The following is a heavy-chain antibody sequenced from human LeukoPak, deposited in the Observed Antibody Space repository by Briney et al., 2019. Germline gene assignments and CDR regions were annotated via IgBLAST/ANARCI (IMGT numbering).Heavy chain of an antibody. V-gene: IGHV1-69*04. D-gene: IGHD5/OR15-5a*01. CDR3: ARGEVSGVDY. J-gene: IGHJ4*02. Sequence: SVKVSCKASGGTFSSYAISWVRQAPGQGLEWMGRIIPILGIANYAQKFQGRVTITADESTSTAYMELSSLRSEDTAVYYCARGEVSGVDYWGQGTLVTVSS. CDR1: GGTFSSYA. CDR2: IIPILGIA.